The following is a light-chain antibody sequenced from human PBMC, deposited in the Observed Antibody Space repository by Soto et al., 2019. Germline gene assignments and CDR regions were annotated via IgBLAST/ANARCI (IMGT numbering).Light chain of an antibody. CDR1: QGISNY. Sequence: DIQMTQSPSSLSASVGDRVTITCRASQGISNYLAWYQQKPGKVPKLLIYAASTLQSGVPSRFSGSGSGTDFNLPISSPQPEDVATDYCQKYHSAPQLTFGGGTKVEIK. CDR3: QKYHSAPQLT. CDR2: AAS. J-gene: IGKJ4*01. V-gene: IGKV1-27*01.